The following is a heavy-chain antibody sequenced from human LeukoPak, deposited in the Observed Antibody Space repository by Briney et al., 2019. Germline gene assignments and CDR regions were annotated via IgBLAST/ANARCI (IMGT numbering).Heavy chain of an antibody. D-gene: IGHD4-17*01. CDR1: GFTFSSYA. CDR3: ARNGRRTTVTSDF. CDR2: ISGSAGST. J-gene: IGHJ4*02. Sequence: GGSLRLSCAASGFTFSSYAMSWVRQAPGKGLEWVSAISGSAGSTYYADSVKGRFTISRDNSKNTLYLQMNSLRAEDTALYYCARNGRRTTVTSDFWGQGTLVTVSS. V-gene: IGHV3-23*01.